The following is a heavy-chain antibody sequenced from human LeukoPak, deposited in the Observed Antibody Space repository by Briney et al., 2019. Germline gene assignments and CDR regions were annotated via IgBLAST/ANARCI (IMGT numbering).Heavy chain of an antibody. V-gene: IGHV3-48*03. CDR1: GFTFSSYE. CDR2: ISSSGSTI. J-gene: IGHJ5*02. D-gene: IGHD3-16*02. Sequence: GGSLRLSCAASGFTFSSYEMNWVRQAPGKGLEWVSYISSSGSTIYYADSVKGRFTISRDNAKNSLYLQMNSLRAEDTAVYYCARGLRLGELSLYPNWFDPWGQGTLVTVSS. CDR3: ARGLRLGELSLYPNWFDP.